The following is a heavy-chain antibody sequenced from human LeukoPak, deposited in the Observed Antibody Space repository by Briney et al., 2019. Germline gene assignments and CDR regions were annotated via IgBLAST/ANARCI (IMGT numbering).Heavy chain of an antibody. CDR1: GFTFDDYA. D-gene: IGHD6-19*01. V-gene: IGHV3-43*02. CDR2: ISGDGGST. Sequence: PGGSLRLSCAASGFTFDDYAMHWVRRAPGKGVECVSLISGDGGSTYYADSVKGRFTISRDNSKNSLYLQMNSLRTEDTALYYCAKDKGSYSSGWYATYWGQGTLVTVSS. J-gene: IGHJ4*02. CDR3: AKDKGSYSSGWYATY.